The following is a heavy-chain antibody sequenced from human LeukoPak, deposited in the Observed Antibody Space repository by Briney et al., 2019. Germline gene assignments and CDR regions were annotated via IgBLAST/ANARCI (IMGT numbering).Heavy chain of an antibody. CDR3: ARDQGTQTDIAVAGTY. Sequence: GGSLRLSCAASGFTFSSYSMNWVRQAPGKRLEWVSSISSSSSYIYYADSVKGRFTISRDNAKNSLYLQMNSLRAEDTAVYYCARDQGTQTDIAVAGTYWGQGSLVTVSS. D-gene: IGHD6-19*01. V-gene: IGHV3-21*01. CDR2: ISSSSSYI. J-gene: IGHJ4*02. CDR1: GFTFSSYS.